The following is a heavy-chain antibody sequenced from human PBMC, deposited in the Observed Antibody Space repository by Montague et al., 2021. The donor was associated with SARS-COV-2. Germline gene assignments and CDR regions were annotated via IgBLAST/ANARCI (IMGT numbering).Heavy chain of an antibody. V-gene: IGHV4-59*08. CDR2: IYYTGST. Sequence: SETLSLTCTVSGGSISRSYWSWIRQPPGKGLEWIGYIYYTGSTDXNPSLKSRVTISVDTSKNQLSLKLISVTAADTAVYFCARQMSDWSKGICHTYYYYGWDVWGQGATVTVSS. J-gene: IGHJ6*02. CDR1: GGSISRSY. D-gene: IGHD2-8*01. CDR3: ARQMSDWSKGICHTYYYYGWDV.